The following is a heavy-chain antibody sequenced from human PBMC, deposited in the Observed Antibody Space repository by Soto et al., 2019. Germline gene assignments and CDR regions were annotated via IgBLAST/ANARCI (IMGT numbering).Heavy chain of an antibody. Sequence: HPGGPLRLSCAASGFTFSDHYMDWVRQAPGKGLEWVGRTRNKANSYTTEYAASVKGRFTISRDDSKNSLYLQMNSLKTEDTAMYYCSSTSPYGMDVWGQGTTVTVSS. CDR1: GFTFSDHY. D-gene: IGHD2-2*01. V-gene: IGHV3-72*01. CDR3: SSTSPYGMDV. CDR2: TRNKANSYTT. J-gene: IGHJ6*02.